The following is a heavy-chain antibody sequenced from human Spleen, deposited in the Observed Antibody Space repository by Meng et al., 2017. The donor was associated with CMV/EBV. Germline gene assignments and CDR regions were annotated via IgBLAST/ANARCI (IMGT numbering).Heavy chain of an antibody. V-gene: IGHV3-7*04. Sequence: GGSLRLSCSASGFGFSNHWMTWVRQAPGKGLEWVANIKPDGGEKYYGDSVRGRFTISRDNAKSSLYLQMNSLRAEDTALYYCVRAWKYDYYYYGMDVWGQGTTVTVSS. D-gene: IGHD1-7*01. CDR2: IKPDGGEK. CDR1: GFGFSNHW. CDR3: VRAWKYDYYYYGMDV. J-gene: IGHJ6*02.